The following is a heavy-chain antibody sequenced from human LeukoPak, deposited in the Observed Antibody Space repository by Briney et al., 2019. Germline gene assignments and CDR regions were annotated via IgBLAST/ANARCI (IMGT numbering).Heavy chain of an antibody. V-gene: IGHV4-4*07. J-gene: IGHJ3*02. CDR3: ARVTYSTSSMSLDAFDI. CDR2: IYTSGST. Sequence: SETLSLTCTVSSGSISGDYWSWIRQPAGKGLEWIGRIYTSGSTNYSPSLKSRVTMSVDTSKNQFSLKLISVTAADTAVYYCARVTYSTSSMSLDAFDIWGQGTMVTVSS. D-gene: IGHD6-6*01. CDR1: SGSISGDY.